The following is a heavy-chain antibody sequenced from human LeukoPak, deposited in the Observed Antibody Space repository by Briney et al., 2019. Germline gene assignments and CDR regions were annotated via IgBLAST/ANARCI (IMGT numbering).Heavy chain of an antibody. CDR3: ARGPSSYFYMDV. J-gene: IGHJ6*03. Sequence: GXALSLSXAGSGFPFSDYTMHWVRPGPGKGVEYVSAITANARSKYHSDSVRGRFTISRDKCKDTLYLEMGSLNTEETAVYYCARGPSSYFYMDVWGKGTTVTISS. V-gene: IGHV3-64*02. CDR1: GFPFSDYT. CDR2: ITANARSK.